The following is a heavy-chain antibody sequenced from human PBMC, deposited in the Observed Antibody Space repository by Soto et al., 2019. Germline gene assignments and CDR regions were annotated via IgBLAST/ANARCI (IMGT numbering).Heavy chain of an antibody. Sequence: VNLVESGGGLVEPGGSLRLACEASGFMFSSYWMSWVRQAPGEGLEWVANIKQDGSEIHYLDSVEGRFTIFRDNARTSLSLQMNSLRAEDTSVYFCARYSGSYYPVGHDRWGQGTLVVVSS. D-gene: IGHD3-10*01. J-gene: IGHJ5*02. CDR3: ARYSGSYYPVGHDR. CDR2: IKQDGSEI. CDR1: GFMFSSYW. V-gene: IGHV3-7*01.